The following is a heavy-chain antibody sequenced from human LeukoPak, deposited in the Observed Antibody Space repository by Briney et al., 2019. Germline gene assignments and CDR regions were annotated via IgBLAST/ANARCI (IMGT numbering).Heavy chain of an antibody. Sequence: SETLSLTCTVSGGSISSYYWSWIRQPAGKGLEWIGRIYTSGSTNYNPSLKSRVTMSVDTSKNQFSLKLSSVTAADTAVYYCARRAVDCSGGSCYDWFDPWGQGTLVTVSS. V-gene: IGHV4-4*07. CDR1: GGSISSYY. CDR2: IYTSGST. J-gene: IGHJ5*02. CDR3: ARRAVDCSGGSCYDWFDP. D-gene: IGHD2-15*01.